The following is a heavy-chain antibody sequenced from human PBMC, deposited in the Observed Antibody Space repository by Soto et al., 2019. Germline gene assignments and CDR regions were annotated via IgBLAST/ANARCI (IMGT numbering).Heavy chain of an antibody. CDR3: ARVIAVAGPSDYWFDP. V-gene: IGHV1-3*01. Sequence: GASVKVSCKASGYTFTSYAMHWVRQAPGQRLEWMGWINAGNGNTNYAQKLQGRVTMTTDTSTSTAYMELRSLRSDDTAVYYCARVIAVAGPSDYWFDPWGQGTLVTVSS. J-gene: IGHJ5*02. D-gene: IGHD6-19*01. CDR1: GYTFTSYA. CDR2: INAGNGNT.